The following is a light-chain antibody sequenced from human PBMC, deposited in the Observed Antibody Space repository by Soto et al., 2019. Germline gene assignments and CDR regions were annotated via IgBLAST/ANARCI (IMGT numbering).Light chain of an antibody. CDR1: QYVGTR. Sequence: EIVFTHSPATLSSSPGETATLSCRASQYVGTRLAWYQHKPGQATRLLIYYTSKRATGIPARFSGSGSGTEFTLTISSLQSEDYAVYYCQQYNNLPRTFGGGTKV. CDR2: YTS. CDR3: QQYNNLPRT. J-gene: IGKJ4*01. V-gene: IGKV3-15*01.